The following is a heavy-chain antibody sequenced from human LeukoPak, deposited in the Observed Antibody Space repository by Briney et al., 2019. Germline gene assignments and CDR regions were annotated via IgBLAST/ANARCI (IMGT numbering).Heavy chain of an antibody. D-gene: IGHD5-18*01. Sequence: PSETLSLTCTVSGGSISSGGYYWSWIRQHPGKGLEWIGYIYYSGSTYYNPSLKSRVTISVDTSKNQFSLKLSSVTAADTAVYYCALRGYSYGYTGPGYFDYWGQGTLVTVSS. V-gene: IGHV4-31*03. CDR2: IYYSGST. CDR1: GGSISSGGYY. J-gene: IGHJ4*02. CDR3: ALRGYSYGYTGPGYFDY.